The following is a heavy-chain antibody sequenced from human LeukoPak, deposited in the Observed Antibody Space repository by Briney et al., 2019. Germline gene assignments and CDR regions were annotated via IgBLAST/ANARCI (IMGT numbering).Heavy chain of an antibody. V-gene: IGHV4-59*08. J-gene: IGHJ6*04. CDR3: ARHVYGEGMVV. Sequence: PSETLSLTCTVSGGSITGYYWGWLRQPPGKGLECIGYIHSSEGTAHSASLKSRLTISLDTSTNQFSLTLSSVTAADTAVYYCARHVYGEGMVVWGKGTTVTVSS. D-gene: IGHD4-17*01. CDR1: GGSITGYY. CDR2: IHSSEGT.